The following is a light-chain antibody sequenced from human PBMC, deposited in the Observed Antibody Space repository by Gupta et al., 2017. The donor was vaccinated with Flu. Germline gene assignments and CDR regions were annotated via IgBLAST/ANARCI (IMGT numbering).Light chain of an antibody. Sequence: APPPPPSSAWSPQPFVTISCTGTSSDIAYYKYVSWYQQHPGKAPKLMIYDVNKRPSGVPARFSGSKSGNTASLTISGLQAEDEADYYCSSYAGSNNCVFGGGTKVTVL. V-gene: IGLV2-8*01. CDR1: SSDIAYYKY. CDR2: DVN. J-gene: IGLJ1*01. CDR3: SSYAGSNNCV.